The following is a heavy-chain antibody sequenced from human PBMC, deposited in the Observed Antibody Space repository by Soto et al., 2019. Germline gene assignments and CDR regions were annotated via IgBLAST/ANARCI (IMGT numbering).Heavy chain of an antibody. CDR1: GFIFSTYG. CDR2: ISYDGRNK. D-gene: IGHD1-20*01. Sequence: QMQLVESGGGVVQPGRSLRVSCEASGFIFSTYGMHWVRQAPGKGLEWVAVISYDGRNKYYADSVRGRFTISRDNSKNTLHLQMNSLRGEDTAVYYCAKYTATAITSYYVYGMDVWCQGTTVTVSS. V-gene: IGHV3-30*18. CDR3: AKYTATAITSYYVYGMDV. J-gene: IGHJ6*02.